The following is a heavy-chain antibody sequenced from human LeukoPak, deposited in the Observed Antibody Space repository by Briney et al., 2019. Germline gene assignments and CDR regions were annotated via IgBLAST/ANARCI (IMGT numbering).Heavy chain of an antibody. V-gene: IGHV1-2*02. D-gene: IGHD1-1*01. J-gene: IGHJ4*02. CDR1: GYTFTGYY. Sequence: ASVKVSCKASGYTFTGYYMHWVRQAPGQGLEWMGWINPNSGGTNYAQKFQGRVTMTRDTSISTAYMELSRLRSDDTAVYYCARRTGTTYERFDYWGQGTLVTVSS. CDR3: ARRTGTTYERFDY. CDR2: INPNSGGT.